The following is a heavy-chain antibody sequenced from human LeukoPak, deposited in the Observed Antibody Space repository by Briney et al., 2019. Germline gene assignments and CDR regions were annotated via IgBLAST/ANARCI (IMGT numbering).Heavy chain of an antibody. CDR1: GGTFSSYA. V-gene: IGHV1-69*06. Sequence: SVKVSCKASGGTFSSYAISWVRQAPGQGLESMGRIIPIFGTANYAQKFQGRVTITADKSTSTAYMELSSLRSEDTAVYYCASSTPYDSSGPAYWGQGTLVTVSS. CDR3: ASSTPYDSSGPAY. CDR2: IIPIFGTA. J-gene: IGHJ4*02. D-gene: IGHD3-22*01.